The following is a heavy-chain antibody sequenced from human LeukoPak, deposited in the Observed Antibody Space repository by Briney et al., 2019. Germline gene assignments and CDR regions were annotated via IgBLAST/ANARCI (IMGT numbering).Heavy chain of an antibody. J-gene: IGHJ4*02. Sequence: SETLSLTCTVSGGSVTRGAYSWTWIRQPVGKGLEWIGRIYTSGDTKYNPSLKSRVTISVDTSKNQFSLKLSSVTAADTAVYYCARQSAFGDFWSGDHHDYWGQGTLVTVSS. CDR3: ARQSAFGDFWSGDHHDY. V-gene: IGHV4-61*02. CDR1: GGSVTRGAYS. CDR2: IYTSGDT. D-gene: IGHD3-3*01.